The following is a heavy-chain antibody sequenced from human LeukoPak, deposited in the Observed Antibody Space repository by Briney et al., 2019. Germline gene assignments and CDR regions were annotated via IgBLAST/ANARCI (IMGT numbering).Heavy chain of an antibody. CDR1: GFTFSSYG. Sequence: GRSLRLSCAASGFTFSSYGMHWVRQAPGKGLEWVAVISYDGSNKYYADSVKGRFTISRDNSKNTLYLQMNSLRAEDTAVYYCAKEGPGIVVVPAAMASPYYYGMDVWGQGTTVTVS. D-gene: IGHD2-2*01. J-gene: IGHJ6*02. CDR3: AKEGPGIVVVPAAMASPYYYGMDV. CDR2: ISYDGSNK. V-gene: IGHV3-30*18.